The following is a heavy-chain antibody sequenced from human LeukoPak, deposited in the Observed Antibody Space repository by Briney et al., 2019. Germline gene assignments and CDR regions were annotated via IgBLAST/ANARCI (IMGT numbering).Heavy chain of an antibody. V-gene: IGHV4-30-4*07. CDR3: ARDRVAVAGTFDY. Sequence: SETLSLTCAVSGGSISSGGYSWSWIRQPPGKGLEWIGYIYYSGSTYYNPSLKSRVTISVDTSKNQFSLKLSSVTAADTAVYYCARDRVAVAGTFDYWGQGTLVTVSS. D-gene: IGHD6-19*01. CDR1: GGSISSGGYS. CDR2: IYYSGST. J-gene: IGHJ4*02.